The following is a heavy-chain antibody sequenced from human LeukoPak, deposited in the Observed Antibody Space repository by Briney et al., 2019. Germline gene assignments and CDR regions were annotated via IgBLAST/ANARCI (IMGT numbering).Heavy chain of an antibody. Sequence: ASVKVSCKASGGTFSSYAISWVRQAPGQGLEWMGGIIPIFGTANYAQKFQGRVTITADESTSTAYMELSSLRSEDTAVYYCARGRFLDWLLSSTFDYWGQGTLVTVSS. CDR3: ARGRFLDWLLSSTFDY. J-gene: IGHJ4*02. V-gene: IGHV1-69*13. CDR1: GGTFSSYA. D-gene: IGHD3/OR15-3a*01. CDR2: IIPIFGTA.